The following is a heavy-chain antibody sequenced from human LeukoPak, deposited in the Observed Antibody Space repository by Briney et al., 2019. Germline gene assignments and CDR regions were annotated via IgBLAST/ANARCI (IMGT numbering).Heavy chain of an antibody. CDR1: GGSISSGGYS. J-gene: IGHJ4*02. CDR2: IYYSGST. D-gene: IGHD4-11*01. Sequence: SETLSLTCAVSGGSISSGGYSWSWIRQPPGKGLEWIGYIYYSGSTYYNPSLKSRVTISVDTSKNQFSLKLSSVTAADTAVYYCARLDYNLYYFDYWGQGTLVTVSS. V-gene: IGHV4-30-4*07. CDR3: ARLDYNLYYFDY.